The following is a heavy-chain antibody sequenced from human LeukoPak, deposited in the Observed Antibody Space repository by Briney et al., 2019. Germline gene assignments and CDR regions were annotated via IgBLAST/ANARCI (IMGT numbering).Heavy chain of an antibody. Sequence: GSLRLSCAASGFTFSSYSMNWVRQPPGKGLEWIGEINHSGSTNYNPSLKSRVTISVDTSKNQFSLKLSSVTAADTAVYYCARGWITNDYWGQGTLVTVSS. J-gene: IGHJ4*02. D-gene: IGHD3-16*01. CDR2: INHSGST. CDR3: ARGWITNDY. V-gene: IGHV4-34*01. CDR1: GFTFSSYS.